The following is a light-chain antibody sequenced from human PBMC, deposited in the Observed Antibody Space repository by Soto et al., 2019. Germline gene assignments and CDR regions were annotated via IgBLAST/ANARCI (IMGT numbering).Light chain of an antibody. CDR3: SSYTSISSLSV. J-gene: IGLJ1*01. CDR2: EVS. V-gene: IGLV2-14*01. Sequence: ALTQPASVSGSPGQSITISCTGTNSDVGGYNYVSWYQQHPGKAPELMIYEVSHRPSGVSNRFSGSKSDNTASLTISGLQAEDEADYYCSSYTSISSLSVFGTGTKV. CDR1: NSDVGGYNY.